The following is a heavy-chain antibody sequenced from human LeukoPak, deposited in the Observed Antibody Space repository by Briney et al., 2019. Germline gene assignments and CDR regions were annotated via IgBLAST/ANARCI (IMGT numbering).Heavy chain of an antibody. CDR3: ARGFHEFLERRAFDI. CDR1: GYTFTGYY. V-gene: IGHV1-2*02. D-gene: IGHD1-1*01. J-gene: IGHJ3*02. Sequence: ASVKVSCKASGYTFTGYYMHWVRQAPGQGLEWMGWINPNSGGTNYAQKFQGRVTMTRDTSISTAYMELSRLRSDDTAVYYCARGFHEFLERRAFDIWGQGTMVTVSS. CDR2: INPNSGGT.